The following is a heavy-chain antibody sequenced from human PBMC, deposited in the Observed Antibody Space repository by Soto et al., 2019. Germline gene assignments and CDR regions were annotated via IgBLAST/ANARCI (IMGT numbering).Heavy chain of an antibody. J-gene: IGHJ4*02. CDR2: ISSSSSYI. V-gene: IGHV3-21*01. D-gene: IGHD4-17*01. CDR3: ARDRDYGDSDFDY. CDR1: GFTFSSYS. Sequence: EVQLVESGGGLVKPGGSLRLSCAASGFTFSSYSMNWVRQAPGKGLEWVSSISSSSSYIYYADSVKGRFTISRDNAKNSLYLQMNSLRAEDTAVYYCARDRDYGDSDFDYWGQGTLVTVSS.